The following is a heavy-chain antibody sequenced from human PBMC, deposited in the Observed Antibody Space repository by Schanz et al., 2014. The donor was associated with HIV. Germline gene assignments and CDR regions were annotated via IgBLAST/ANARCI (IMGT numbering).Heavy chain of an antibody. CDR3: ARPIPLSEFRGVSPSGWAYGMEV. CDR1: GFTFSDYA. CDR2: ITANGGA. J-gene: IGHJ6*02. Sequence: EVQLLESGGRLAQPGGSLRLSCAASGFTFSDYALNWVRQAPGKGLEWVSGITANGGANYADSVKGRFTISRDNSKNTVYLEIRSLRAEDTAIYYCARPIPLSEFRGVSPSGWAYGMEVWGQGTTVTVSS. V-gene: IGHV3-23*01. D-gene: IGHD3-16*01.